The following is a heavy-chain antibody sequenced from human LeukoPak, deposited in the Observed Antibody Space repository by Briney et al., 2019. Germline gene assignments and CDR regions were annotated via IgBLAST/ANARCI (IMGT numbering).Heavy chain of an antibody. V-gene: IGHV1-24*01. J-gene: IGHJ6*03. Sequence: ASVKVSCKASGGTFSSYAISWVRQAPGQGLEWMGGFDPEDGETIYAQKFQGRVTMTEDTSTDTAYMELSSLRSEDTAVYYCAATSGTTDYYYYMDVWGKGTTVTVSS. CDR3: AATSGTTDYYYYMDV. D-gene: IGHD1-7*01. CDR1: GGTFSSYA. CDR2: FDPEDGET.